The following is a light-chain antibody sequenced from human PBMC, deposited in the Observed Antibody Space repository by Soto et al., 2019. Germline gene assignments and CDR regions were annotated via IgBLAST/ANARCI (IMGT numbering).Light chain of an antibody. CDR2: EVS. CDR1: SSDVGGYNY. CDR3: SSYAGSNNLYV. J-gene: IGLJ1*01. Sequence: QSALTQPPSASGSPGQSVTISCTGTSSDVGGYNYVSWYQQHPGKAPKLMIYEVSKRPSGVPDRVSGSKSGNTASLTVSGLQAEDEADYYCSSYAGSNNLYVFGPGTKLTVL. V-gene: IGLV2-8*01.